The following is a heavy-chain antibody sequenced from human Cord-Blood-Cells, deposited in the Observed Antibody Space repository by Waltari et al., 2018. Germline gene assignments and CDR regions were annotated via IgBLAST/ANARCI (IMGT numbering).Heavy chain of an antibody. D-gene: IGHD6-13*01. J-gene: IGHJ4*02. CDR2: IKQDGSEK. CDR1: GFTFSSYW. Sequence: EVQLVESGGGLVQPGGSLRLSCAASGFTFSSYWMSWVRQAPGKGLEGVANIKQDGSEKYYVDSVKGRFTISRDNAKNSLYLQMNSLRAEDTAVYYCAREGRLSIAAAVYWGQGTLVTVSS. CDR3: AREGRLSIAAAVY. V-gene: IGHV3-7*01.